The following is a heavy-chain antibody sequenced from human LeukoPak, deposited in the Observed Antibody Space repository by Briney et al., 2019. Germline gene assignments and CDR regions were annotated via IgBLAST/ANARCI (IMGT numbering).Heavy chain of an antibody. V-gene: IGHV4-39*01. CDR3: ARYDAFDI. CDR1: GDSISSSSYY. CDR2: LYYSGST. Sequence: SETLSLTCTVAGDSISSSSYYWGWIRQPPGKGLEWIGSLYYSGSTYYNPSLKSRVTISVDTSKNQFSLKLSSVTAADTAMYYCARYDAFDIWGPGTMVTVSS. J-gene: IGHJ3*02.